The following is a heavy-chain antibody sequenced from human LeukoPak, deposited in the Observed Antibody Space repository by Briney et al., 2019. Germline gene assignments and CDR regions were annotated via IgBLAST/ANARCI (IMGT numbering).Heavy chain of an antibody. V-gene: IGHV4-59*01. Sequence: TSETLSLTCTVSGGSISSYYWSWIRQPPGKGLEWIGYIYYSGSTNYNPSLKSRVTISVDTSKNQFSLKLSSVTDADTAVYYCARVGPVAAAGTFDYWGQGTLVTVSS. CDR1: GGSISSYY. J-gene: IGHJ4*02. CDR2: IYYSGST. CDR3: ARVGPVAAAGTFDY. D-gene: IGHD6-13*01.